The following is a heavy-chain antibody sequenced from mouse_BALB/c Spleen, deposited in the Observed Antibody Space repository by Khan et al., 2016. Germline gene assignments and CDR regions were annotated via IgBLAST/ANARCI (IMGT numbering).Heavy chain of an antibody. J-gene: IGHJ4*01. CDR3: ARSEGNYAMDY. V-gene: IGHV9-3-1*01. Sequence: QIQLVQSGPELKKPGETVKISCKASGYTFTNYGMNWVKQAPGKGLKWMGWINTYTGEPTYADDFKGRFAFSLETSASTAYLQINNLTNEDTATYFCARSEGNYAMDYWGQGTSVTVAS. CDR1: GYTFTNYG. CDR2: INTYTGEP.